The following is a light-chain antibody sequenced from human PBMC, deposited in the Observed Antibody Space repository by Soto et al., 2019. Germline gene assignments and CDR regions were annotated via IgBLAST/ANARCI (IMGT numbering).Light chain of an antibody. J-gene: IGKJ1*01. CDR2: AVY. V-gene: IGKV1-17*01. CDR1: QGIRND. CDR3: KQHNSYPRT. Sequence: DIQMTESPSPPSSSARDRVTITCRASQGIRNDLGWYQQKPGKAPKCLIYAVYSLRSGVPSRFSGSGSGTEFTLTIRSLQPEDFATYYCKQHNSYPRTFGQGTKVDI.